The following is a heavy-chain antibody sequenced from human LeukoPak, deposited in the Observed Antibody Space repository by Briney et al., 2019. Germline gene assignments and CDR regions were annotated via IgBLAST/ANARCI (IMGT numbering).Heavy chain of an antibody. CDR2: NRWNSASR. V-gene: IGHV3-9*01. CDR3: PKDFDY. CDR1: GFTFDDYA. Sequence: GGSLRLSCAASGFTFDDYAIHFVRQAPGKSRACASTNRWNSASRGYTDSVKGRITIPRDNAKTPLYLQMNSPSAEDTALSYSPKDFDYWGQGTLVTVSS. J-gene: IGHJ4*02.